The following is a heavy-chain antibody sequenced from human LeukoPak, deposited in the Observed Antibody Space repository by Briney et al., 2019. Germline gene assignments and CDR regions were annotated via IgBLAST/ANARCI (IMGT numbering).Heavy chain of an antibody. V-gene: IGHV3-13*04. CDR2: IGTVGDT. CDR3: ARETGDVLLGAFDI. CDR1: GFTFSGYG. J-gene: IGHJ3*02. D-gene: IGHD3-10*01. Sequence: GRSLRLSCAASGFTFSGYGIHWVRQATGRGLEWVSAIGTVGDTHYLDSVKGRFTISRENAKNSLYLQMNSLRAGDTAVYYCARETGDVLLGAFDIWGQGTMVTVSS.